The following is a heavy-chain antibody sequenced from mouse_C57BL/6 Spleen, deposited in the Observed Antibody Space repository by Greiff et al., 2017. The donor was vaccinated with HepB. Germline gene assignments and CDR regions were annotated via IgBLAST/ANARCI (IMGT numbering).Heavy chain of an antibody. CDR2: IYWDDDK. CDR1: GFSLSTSGMG. CDR3: ARTGYGSSLGWFAY. Sequence: ESGPGILQSSQTLSLTCSFSGFSLSTSGMGVSWIRQPSGKGLEWLAHIYWDDDKRYNPSLKSRLTISKDTSRNQVFLKITSVDTADTATYYCARTGYGSSLGWFAYWGQGTLVTVSA. J-gene: IGHJ3*01. V-gene: IGHV8-12*01. D-gene: IGHD1-1*01.